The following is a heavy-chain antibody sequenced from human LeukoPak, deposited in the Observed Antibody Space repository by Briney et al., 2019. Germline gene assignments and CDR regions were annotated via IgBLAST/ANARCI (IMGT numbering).Heavy chain of an antibody. Sequence: SETLSLTCTVSGGSISSYYWSWIRQPPGKGLEWIGYIYTSGGTNYNPSLKSRVTISVDTSKNQFSLKLSSVTAADTAVYYCARQGLDVWGKGTTVTVSS. CDR2: IYTSGGT. D-gene: IGHD2-15*01. V-gene: IGHV4-4*09. CDR3: ARQGLDV. CDR1: GGSISSYY. J-gene: IGHJ6*04.